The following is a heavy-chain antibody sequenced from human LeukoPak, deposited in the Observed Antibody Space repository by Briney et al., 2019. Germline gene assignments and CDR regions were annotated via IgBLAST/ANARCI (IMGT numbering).Heavy chain of an antibody. CDR2: IYYSGSA. V-gene: IGHV4-59*01. J-gene: IGHJ2*01. Sequence: SEPLSLTCTVSGGSISSYYWSGIRQPPGKGLEWIGYIYYSGSANYNPSLKSRVTISVDTSKNQFSLKLSSVTAADTAVYYCARVKIGRYFDLWGRGTLVTVSS. CDR3: ARVKIGRYFDL. CDR1: GGSISSYY.